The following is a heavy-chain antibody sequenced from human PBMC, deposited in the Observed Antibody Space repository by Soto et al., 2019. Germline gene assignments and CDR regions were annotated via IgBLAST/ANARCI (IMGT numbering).Heavy chain of an antibody. Sequence: TSETLSLTCSVAGSPLSSYYLGWFRLPPGQGLQWVGYIYYTGTTSYNPSLKGRVTVSLDTSKKQFSLKLRSVTAADTAVYFCARLGGYYQAFDQWGQGALVTVSS. D-gene: IGHD3-22*01. CDR1: GSPLSSYY. CDR2: IYYTGTT. V-gene: IGHV4-59*08. J-gene: IGHJ4*01. CDR3: ARLGGYYQAFDQ.